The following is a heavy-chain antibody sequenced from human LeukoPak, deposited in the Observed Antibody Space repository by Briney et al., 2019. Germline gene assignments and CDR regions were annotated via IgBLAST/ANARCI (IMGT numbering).Heavy chain of an antibody. CDR3: ARDSRGYPY. V-gene: IGHV3-7*05. D-gene: IGHD3-22*01. J-gene: IGHJ4*02. Sequence: GGSLRLSCAASGLALSNYWMTWVRQAPGKGLEWVANINQDGSEKNYVDSVKGRFTISRDNAKNSLYLEMNSLRAEDMGVYYCARDSRGYPYWGQGTLVTVSS. CDR1: GLALSNYW. CDR2: INQDGSEK.